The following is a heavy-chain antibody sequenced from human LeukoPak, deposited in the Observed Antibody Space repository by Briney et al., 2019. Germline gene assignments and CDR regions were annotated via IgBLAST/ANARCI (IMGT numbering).Heavy chain of an antibody. CDR3: VRQAPQYSYYMDV. CDR1: GFTFSSYE. J-gene: IGHJ6*03. V-gene: IGHV3-48*03. CDR2: ISTSDSTI. Sequence: GGSLRLSCAASGFTFSSYEMNWVRQAPGKGLEWISYISTSDSTIYNADSVKGRFTISRDNAKNSLYLQMNSLRAEDTAVYYCVRQAPQYSYYMDVWGKGTTVTISS.